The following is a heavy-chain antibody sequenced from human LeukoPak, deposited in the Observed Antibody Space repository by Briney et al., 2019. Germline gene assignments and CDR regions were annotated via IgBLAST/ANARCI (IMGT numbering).Heavy chain of an antibody. CDR1: GFTFDDYV. D-gene: IGHD3-22*01. CDR3: AGTIVGKWAIDY. Sequence: GGSLRLSCAASGFTFDDYVVHWGRQAAREGLGWVSLISGDGGSTYYADSVKGRFTISRDNSKNSLYLQMNSLRTEDTALYYCAGTIVGKWAIDYWGQGTLVTVSS. V-gene: IGHV3-43*02. CDR2: ISGDGGST. J-gene: IGHJ4*02.